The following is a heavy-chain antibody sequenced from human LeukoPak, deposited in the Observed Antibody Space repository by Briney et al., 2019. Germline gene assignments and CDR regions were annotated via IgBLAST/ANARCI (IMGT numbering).Heavy chain of an antibody. V-gene: IGHV4-34*01. D-gene: IGHD3-22*01. J-gene: IGHJ4*02. CDR3: ARGFYYYNSNAYLRY. CDR1: GGXFSGYH. CDR2: INHSGGT. Sequence: PSETLSLTCAVYGGXFSGYHCSWIRQPPGKGLEWIGEINHSGGTNYNPSLKSRLSISIDTSNNHFSLNLTSVTAADTAVYYCARGFYYYNSNAYLRYWGQGTQVTVSS.